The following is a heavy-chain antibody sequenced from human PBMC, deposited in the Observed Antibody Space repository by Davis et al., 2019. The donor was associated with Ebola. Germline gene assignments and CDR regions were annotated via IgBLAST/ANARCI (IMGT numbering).Heavy chain of an antibody. V-gene: IGHV3-48*01. CDR3: ARKSGIDY. CDR2: ISSSSSTI. J-gene: IGHJ4*02. Sequence: GESLKISCAASGFTFSSYSMNWVRQAPGKGLEWVSYISSSSSTIYYADSVKGRFTISRDNAKNSLYLQMNSLRAEDTAVYYCARKSGIDYWGQGTLVTVSS. CDR1: GFTFSSYS. D-gene: IGHD6-25*01.